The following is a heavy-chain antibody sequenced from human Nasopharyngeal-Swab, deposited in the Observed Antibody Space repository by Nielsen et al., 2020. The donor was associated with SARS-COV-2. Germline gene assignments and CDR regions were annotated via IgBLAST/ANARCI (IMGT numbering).Heavy chain of an antibody. CDR1: GFTFSRYS. D-gene: IGHD5-24*01. CDR2: IGTTGGNI. Sequence: ESLKISCSASGFTFSRYSMSWVRQAPGKLLDFVSGIGTTGGNIEYADSVKCRFTVSRDNSKNTLGLQMNSLSLEDTAVYYCAKWRGPQSEFDFWGQGTLVTVSS. J-gene: IGHJ4*02. V-gene: IGHV3-23*01. CDR3: AKWRGPQSEFDF.